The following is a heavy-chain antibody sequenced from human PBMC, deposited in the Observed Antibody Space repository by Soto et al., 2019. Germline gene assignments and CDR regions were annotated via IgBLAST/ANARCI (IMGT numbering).Heavy chain of an antibody. Sequence: SGPTLVNPTQTLTLTCSFSGFSLITSGVGVGWIRQPPGKALEWLALIYWDDDKGYSTSLKSRLTITKDTSRNQVVLTMTNMDSADTATYYCAHTMAPRIFDYWGQGTLVTVSS. J-gene: IGHJ4*02. V-gene: IGHV2-5*02. CDR2: IYWDDDK. CDR3: AHTMAPRIFDY. CDR1: GFSLITSGVG.